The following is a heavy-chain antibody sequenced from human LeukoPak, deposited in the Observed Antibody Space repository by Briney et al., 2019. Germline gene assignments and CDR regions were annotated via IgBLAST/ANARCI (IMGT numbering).Heavy chain of an antibody. CDR2: INTNTGNP. Sequence: GASVKVSCKASGYTFTNFAMNWVRQAPGQGLEWMGWINTNTGNPTYAQGFTGRFVFSLDTSVSTACLQISSLKAEDTAVYYCARDPNHYYDSSGYYGDYWGQGTLVTVSS. J-gene: IGHJ4*02. CDR3: ARDPNHYYDSSGYYGDY. CDR1: GYTFTNFA. V-gene: IGHV7-4-1*02. D-gene: IGHD3-22*01.